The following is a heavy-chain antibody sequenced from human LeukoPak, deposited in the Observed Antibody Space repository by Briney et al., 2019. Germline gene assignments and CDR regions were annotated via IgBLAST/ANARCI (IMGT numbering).Heavy chain of an antibody. CDR3: ARLVGCSCARCYENDY. V-gene: IGHV3-21*01. Sequence: GSLRLSCEGSGFTFSSQTMHWVRQAPGKGLEWVSSISSSGNYFYYGDSVKGRFTVSRDNAKNSLYLEMNSLRAEDTAVYFCARLVGCSCARCYENDYWGQGTLVTVSS. CDR1: GFTFSSQT. CDR2: ISSSGNYF. J-gene: IGHJ4*02. D-gene: IGHD2-2*01.